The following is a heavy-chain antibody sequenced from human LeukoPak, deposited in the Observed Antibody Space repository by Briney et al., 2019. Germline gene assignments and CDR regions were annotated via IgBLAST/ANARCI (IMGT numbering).Heavy chain of an antibody. J-gene: IGHJ4*02. CDR2: IYYTGST. CDR3: ARGGYHFCGDS. D-gene: IGHD3-3*01. Sequence: SETLSLTCTVSGASISTYYWNWIRQPPGKGLEWIGYIYYTGSTNYNPSLKSRVTISVDTSKNQFSLKLSSVTAADTAVYYCARGGYHFCGDSWGQGALVTVSS. CDR1: GASISTYY. V-gene: IGHV4-59*12.